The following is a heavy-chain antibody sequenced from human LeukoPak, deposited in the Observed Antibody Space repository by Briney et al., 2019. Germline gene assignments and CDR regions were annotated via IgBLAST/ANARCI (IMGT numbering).Heavy chain of an antibody. J-gene: IGHJ4*02. CDR3: AREGRDGYNYLNY. CDR1: GGSISSHY. CDR2: IYYSGST. D-gene: IGHD5-24*01. Sequence: KPSETLSLTCTVSGGSISSHYWSWIRQPPGKGLEWIGYIYYSGSTNYNPSLKSRVTISVDTSKNQISLKLSSVTAADTAVYYCAREGRDGYNYLNYWGQGTLVTVSS. V-gene: IGHV4-59*11.